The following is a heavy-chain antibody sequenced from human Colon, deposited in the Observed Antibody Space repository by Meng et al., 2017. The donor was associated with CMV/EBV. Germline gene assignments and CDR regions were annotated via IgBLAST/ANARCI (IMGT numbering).Heavy chain of an antibody. Sequence: GSLRLSCTVSGSSIKSNYYWGCVRQAPGKGLEWIGSIYYSGNMYHNPSLKSRVTMSEDTSNNQIYLKLRAVTAADTAVYYCARVVGGYDYIDHWGQGTLVTVSS. V-gene: IGHV4-38-2*02. CDR3: ARVVGGYDYIDH. CDR1: GSSIKSNYY. CDR2: IYYSGNM. J-gene: IGHJ4*02. D-gene: IGHD5-12*01.